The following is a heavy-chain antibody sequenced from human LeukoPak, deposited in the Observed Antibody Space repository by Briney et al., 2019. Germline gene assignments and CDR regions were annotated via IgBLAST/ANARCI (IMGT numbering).Heavy chain of an antibody. CDR3: ARMYSSGWHEPYYFDY. CDR1: GGSISSSSYY. Sequence: PSETLSLTCTVSGGSISSSSYYWSWIRQPPGKGLEWIGEINHSGSTNYNPSLKSRVTISVDTSKNQFSLKLSSVTAADTAVYYCARMYSSGWHEPYYFDYWGQGTLVTVSS. V-gene: IGHV4-39*07. J-gene: IGHJ4*02. CDR2: INHSGST. D-gene: IGHD6-19*01.